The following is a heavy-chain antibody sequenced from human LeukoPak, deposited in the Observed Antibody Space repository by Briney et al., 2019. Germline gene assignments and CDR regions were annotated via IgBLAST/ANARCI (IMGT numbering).Heavy chain of an antibody. J-gene: IGHJ6*03. D-gene: IGHD4-23*01. CDR1: GGTFSSYA. CDR2: IIPIIGTA. V-gene: IGHV1-69*05. Sequence: HGASVKVSCKASGGTFSSYAISWVRQAPGQGLEWMGGIIPIIGTANYAQKFQGRVTITTDESTSTAYMELSSLRSEDTAVYYCARSPFDYGGNSYYYYYMDVWGKGTTVTVSS. CDR3: ARSPFDYGGNSYYYYYMDV.